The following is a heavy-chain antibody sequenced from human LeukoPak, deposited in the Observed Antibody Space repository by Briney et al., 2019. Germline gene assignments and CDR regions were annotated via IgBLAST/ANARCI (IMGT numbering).Heavy chain of an antibody. D-gene: IGHD3-22*01. CDR1: VYTFTGYY. CDR2: INPNSGGT. J-gene: IGHJ4*02. CDR3: ARESLGNYYDSSGYYYYFDY. Sequence: ASVKVSCKTSVYTFTGYYMRWVRQATGQGLEWMGWINPNSGGTNYAQKFQGRVTMTRETSISTAYMELSRLRSDDTAVYYCARESLGNYYDSSGYYYYFDYWGQGTLVTVSS. V-gene: IGHV1-2*02.